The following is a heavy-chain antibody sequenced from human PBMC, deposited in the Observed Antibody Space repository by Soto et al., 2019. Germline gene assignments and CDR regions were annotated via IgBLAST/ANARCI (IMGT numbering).Heavy chain of an antibody. CDR3: ASSNSWYPYYFDS. CDR2: ISGSGGST. Sequence: GGSLRLSCAASGFTFSSYAISWVRQAPGKGLEWVSAISGSGGSTYYADSVKGRFTISRDNSKNTLYLQINSLRAEDTAVYYCASSNSWYPYYFDSWGQGTLVTVSS. J-gene: IGHJ4*02. D-gene: IGHD6-13*01. CDR1: GFTFSSYA. V-gene: IGHV3-23*01.